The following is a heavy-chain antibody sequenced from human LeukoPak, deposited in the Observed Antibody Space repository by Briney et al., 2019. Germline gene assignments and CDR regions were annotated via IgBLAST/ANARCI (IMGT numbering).Heavy chain of an antibody. Sequence: GGSLRLSCAASGFTFSGYSMNWVRQAPGKGLEWFSSISASSSYIYYADSVKGRFTISRGNAKNSLYLQMNSLRAEDTAVYYCARRAGYNYYFDYWGQGALVTVSS. V-gene: IGHV3-21*01. D-gene: IGHD5-24*01. CDR3: ARRAGYNYYFDY. J-gene: IGHJ4*02. CDR1: GFTFSGYS. CDR2: ISASSSYI.